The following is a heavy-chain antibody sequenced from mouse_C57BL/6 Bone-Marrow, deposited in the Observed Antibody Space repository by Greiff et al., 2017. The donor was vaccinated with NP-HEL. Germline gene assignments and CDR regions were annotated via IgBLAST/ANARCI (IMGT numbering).Heavy chain of an antibody. J-gene: IGHJ2*01. Sequence: QVQLQQPGAELVRPGTSVKLSCKASGYTFTSYWMHWVKQRPGQGLEWIGVIDPSDSYTNYNQKFKGKATLTVDTSSSTAYMQLSSLTSEDSAVYYCAREAIYYDYAPYYFDYWGQGTTLTVSS. CDR1: GYTFTSYW. CDR3: AREAIYYDYAPYYFDY. V-gene: IGHV1-59*01. CDR2: IDPSDSYT. D-gene: IGHD2-4*01.